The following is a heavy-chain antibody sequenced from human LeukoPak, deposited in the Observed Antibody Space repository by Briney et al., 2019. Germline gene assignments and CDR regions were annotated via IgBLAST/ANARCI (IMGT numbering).Heavy chain of an antibody. CDR3: ARGGRAGDDFWSGYRINYYYGMDV. CDR2: IYYSGST. D-gene: IGHD3-3*01. V-gene: IGHV4-59*01. CDR1: GCSISSYY. Sequence: PAETLSLTCTVSGCSISSYYRSWIRQPPGKGLEWIGYIYYSGSTNYNPSLKSRVTISVDTSKNQLSLKLSSVTAADTAVYYCARGGRAGDDFWSGYRINYYYGMDVWGQGTTVTVSS. J-gene: IGHJ6*02.